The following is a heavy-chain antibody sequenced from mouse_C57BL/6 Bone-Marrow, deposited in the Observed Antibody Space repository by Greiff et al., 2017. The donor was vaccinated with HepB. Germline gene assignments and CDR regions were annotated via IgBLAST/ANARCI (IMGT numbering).Heavy chain of an antibody. V-gene: IGHV6-3*01. CDR2: IRLKSDNYAT. D-gene: IGHD2-1*01. CDR3: TPIYYGNHEGYFDV. Sequence: EVQLQQSGGGLVQPGGSMKLSCVASGFNFSNYWMNWVRQSPEKGLEWVAQIRLKSDNYATHYAEAVKGRFTISRDDSKSSVYLQMNNLKAEDTGIYYCTPIYYGNHEGYFDVWGTGTTVTVSS. J-gene: IGHJ1*03. CDR1: GFNFSNYW.